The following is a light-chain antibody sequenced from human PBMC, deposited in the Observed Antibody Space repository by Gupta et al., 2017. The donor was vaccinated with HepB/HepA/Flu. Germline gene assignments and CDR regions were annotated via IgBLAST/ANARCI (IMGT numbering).Light chain of an antibody. V-gene: IGLV3-21*04. Sequence: SYVLTQPPSVSVAPGKTARITCGGNNIGSKSVHWYQQKPGQAPVMVIYYDSDRPSGIPERFSGSKSGSTATLTISRVGAGDEADYFCQASDSSSNYPGFGGGTKLTVL. CDR1: NIGSKS. CDR2: YDS. CDR3: QASDSSSNYPG. J-gene: IGLJ2*01.